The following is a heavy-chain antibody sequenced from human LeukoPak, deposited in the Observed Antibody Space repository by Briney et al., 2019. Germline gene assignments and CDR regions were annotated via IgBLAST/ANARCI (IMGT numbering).Heavy chain of an antibody. V-gene: IGHV4-61*02. CDR3: ARAMRVDRFFDY. CDR1: GGSFNSGSYY. Sequence: SQTLSLTCTVSGGSFNSGSYYWSWIRQPPGKGLEWVGRIYTSGSTNYNPSLKSRVTISVDTSKNQFSLQLTSVTAADTAVYYCARAMRVDRFFDYWGQGILVTVSS. D-gene: IGHD5-12*01. J-gene: IGHJ4*02. CDR2: IYTSGST.